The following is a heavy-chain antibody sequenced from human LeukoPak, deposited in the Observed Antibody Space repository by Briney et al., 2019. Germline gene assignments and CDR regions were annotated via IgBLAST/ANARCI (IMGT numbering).Heavy chain of an antibody. V-gene: IGHV1-69*13. J-gene: IGHJ4*02. CDR2: IIPIFGTA. CDR3: ARDRRELSYYFDY. D-gene: IGHD1-26*01. CDR1: GGTFSSYA. Sequence: ASVKVSCKASGGTFSSYAISWVRQAPGQGLEWMGGIIPIFGTANYAQKFQGRVTITADESTSTAYMELSSLRSEDTAVYYCARDRRELSYYFDYWGQGTLVTVPS.